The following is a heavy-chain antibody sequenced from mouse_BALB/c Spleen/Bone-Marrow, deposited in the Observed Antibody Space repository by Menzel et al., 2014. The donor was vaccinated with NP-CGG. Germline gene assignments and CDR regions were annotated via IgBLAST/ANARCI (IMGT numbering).Heavy chain of an antibody. J-gene: IGHJ2*01. CDR1: GYTFTNYW. CDR3: ARGGDYGY. CDR2: IFPGTGTT. D-gene: IGHD2-13*01. Sequence: VQLQQSGAELVKPGASVKLSCMTSGYTFTNYWIQWVKQRPGQGLGWIGEIFPGTGTTYYNERFKGKATLTIDTSSSTAYMQLSGLTSEDSAVYFCARGGDYGYWGQGTTLTVSS. V-gene: IGHV1S132*01.